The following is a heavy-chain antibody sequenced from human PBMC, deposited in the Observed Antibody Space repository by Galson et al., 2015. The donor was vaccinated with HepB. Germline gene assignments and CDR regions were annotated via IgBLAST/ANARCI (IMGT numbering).Heavy chain of an antibody. J-gene: IGHJ6*03. CDR1: GFTFSSYA. CDR3: AREAWLLAGESGNYYMDV. D-gene: IGHD3-22*01. CDR2: ISYDGSNK. Sequence: SLRLSCAASGFTFSSYAMHWVRQAPGKGLEWVAVISYDGSNKYYADSVKGRFTISRDNSKNTLYLQMNSLRAEDTAVYYCAREAWLLAGESGNYYMDVWGKGTTVTVSS. V-gene: IGHV3-30*14.